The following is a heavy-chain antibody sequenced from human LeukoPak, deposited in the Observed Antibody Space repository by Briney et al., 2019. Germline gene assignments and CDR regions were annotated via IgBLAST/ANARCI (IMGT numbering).Heavy chain of an antibody. Sequence: SETLSLTCAVYGGSFSGYYWSWIRRPPGKGLEWIGEINHSGSTNYNPSLKSRVTISVDTSKNQFSLKLSSVTAADTAVYYCARGTPSGYCSSTSCFVPWGQGTLVTVSS. J-gene: IGHJ5*02. V-gene: IGHV4-34*01. CDR1: GGSFSGYY. CDR2: INHSGST. D-gene: IGHD2-2*01. CDR3: ARGTPSGYCSSTSCFVP.